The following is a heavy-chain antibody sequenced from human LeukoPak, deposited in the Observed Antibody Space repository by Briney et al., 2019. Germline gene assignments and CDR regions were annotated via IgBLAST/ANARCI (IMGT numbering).Heavy chain of an antibody. V-gene: IGHV4-34*01. CDR1: GXXXXXXX. Sequence: SETLSLTCAXXGXXXXXXXXXXXXXPXXXXLXXXXKIKHXGRTXYXPSLXSRVTXSVDTSKNQFSLKLSSVTAADTAAYYCAXVGGDTSGSYFDYWGQGTLVTVSS. CDR3: AXVGGDTSGSYFDY. J-gene: IGHJ4*02. D-gene: IGHD3-3*01. CDR2: IKHXGRT.